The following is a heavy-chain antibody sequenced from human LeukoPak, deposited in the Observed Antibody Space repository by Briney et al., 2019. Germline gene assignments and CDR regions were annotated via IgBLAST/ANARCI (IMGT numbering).Heavy chain of an antibody. Sequence: GGSLRLSCAASGFTFSSYGMHWVRQAPGKGLEWVAVIWYDGSNKYYAHSIKARFTISRHNSKNTLYLQMNSLRPDDTAVYYCARDQSCKNYYLDYCGQGTLVTVSS. CDR3: ARDQSCKNYYLDY. CDR2: IWYDGSNK. J-gene: IGHJ4*02. CDR1: GFTFSSYG. V-gene: IGHV3-33*01.